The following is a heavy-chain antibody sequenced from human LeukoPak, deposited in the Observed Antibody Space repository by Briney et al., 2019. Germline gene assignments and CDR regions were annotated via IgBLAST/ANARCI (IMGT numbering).Heavy chain of an antibody. CDR2: IIPIFGTA. D-gene: IGHD5-12*01. CDR3: ARDGYSGYESFDY. Sequence: SVKVSCKASGYTFTSYGISWVRQAPGQGLEWMGGIIPIFGTANYAQKFQGRVTITADESTSTAYMELSSLRSEDTAVYYCARDGYSGYESFDYWGQGTLVTVSS. J-gene: IGHJ4*02. CDR1: GYTFTSYG. V-gene: IGHV1-69*13.